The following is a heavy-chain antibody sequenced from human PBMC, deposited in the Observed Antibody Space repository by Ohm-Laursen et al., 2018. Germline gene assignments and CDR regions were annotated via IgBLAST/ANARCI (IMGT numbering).Heavy chain of an antibody. Sequence: SLRLSCAASGFTFSDYYMSWIRQAPGKGLEWLSYITSGGGIIYSADSVKGRFTISRDNDEDTLYLQMNSLRAEDTAIYYCARHDSSDSPSHYYYYTMDVWGQGTTVTDSS. J-gene: IGHJ6*02. D-gene: IGHD3-22*01. CDR2: ITSGGGII. CDR1: GFTFSDYY. CDR3: ARHDSSDSPSHYYYYTMDV. V-gene: IGHV3-11*01.